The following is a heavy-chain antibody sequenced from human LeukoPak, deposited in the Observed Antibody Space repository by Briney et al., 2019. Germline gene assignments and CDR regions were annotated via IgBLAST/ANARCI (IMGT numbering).Heavy chain of an antibody. Sequence: SGGSLRLSCAASGLTFSSYEMNWVRQAPGKGLEWVSYISSSGSSIYYADSVKGRFTISRDNAKKSLYLQMNTLRAEDTAVYYCARDRTTVTTFDYWGQGTLVTVSS. V-gene: IGHV3-48*03. CDR3: ARDRTTVTTFDY. J-gene: IGHJ4*02. CDR1: GLTFSSYE. D-gene: IGHD4-17*01. CDR2: ISSSGSSI.